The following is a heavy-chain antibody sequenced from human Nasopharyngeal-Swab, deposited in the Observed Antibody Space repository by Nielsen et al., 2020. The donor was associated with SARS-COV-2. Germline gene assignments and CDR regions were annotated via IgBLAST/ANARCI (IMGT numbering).Heavy chain of an antibody. Sequence: WIRQPPGKGLEWIGYIYHSGSTYYNPSLKSRVTISVDRSKNQFSLKLSSVTAEDTAVYYCARATAVAGTDYWGQGTLVTVSS. D-gene: IGHD6-19*01. CDR3: ARATAVAGTDY. V-gene: IGHV4-30-2*01. J-gene: IGHJ4*02. CDR2: IYHSGST.